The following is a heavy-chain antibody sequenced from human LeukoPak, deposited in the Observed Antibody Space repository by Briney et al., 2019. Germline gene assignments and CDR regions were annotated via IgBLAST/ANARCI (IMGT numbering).Heavy chain of an antibody. D-gene: IGHD3-10*01. J-gene: IGHJ4*02. CDR2: ISPNNGDT. CDR3: ARDRYYFGSGSARNFDY. V-gene: IGHV1-18*01. CDR1: GYAFPTYG. Sequence: EASVKVSCKALGYAFPTYGISWVRQDPGQGFEWMGWISPNNGDTNYAQKVQGRVTMTTDTSTSTAYMELRSLRSDDTAVYYCARDRYYFGSGSARNFDYWGQGTLVTVSS.